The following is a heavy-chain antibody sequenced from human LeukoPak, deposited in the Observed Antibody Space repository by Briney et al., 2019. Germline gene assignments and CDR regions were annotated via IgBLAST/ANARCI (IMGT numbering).Heavy chain of an antibody. J-gene: IGHJ4*02. CDR3: ARRVITAGAVKYFDY. Sequence: SETLSLTCTVSGDSISSYYWSWIRQPPGKILEWIGNIHYSGSTNYNPSLKSRVTILVDTSKNQFSLKLSSVTAADTAVYYCARRVITAGAVKYFDYWGQGALVTVSS. D-gene: IGHD2/OR15-2a*01. V-gene: IGHV4-59*08. CDR2: IHYSGST. CDR1: GDSISSYY.